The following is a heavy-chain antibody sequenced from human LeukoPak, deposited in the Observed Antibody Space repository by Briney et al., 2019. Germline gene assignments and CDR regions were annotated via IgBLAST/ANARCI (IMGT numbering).Heavy chain of an antibody. CDR3: AKSPLRTRILLDY. CDR1: GFTVSSNY. V-gene: IGHV3-23*01. D-gene: IGHD3-3*01. CDR2: ISGSGGST. Sequence: SGGSLRLSCAASGFTVSSNYMSWVRQAPGKGLEWVSTISGSGGSTYYADSVKGRFTISRDNSKNTLYLQMNSLRADDTAVYYCAKSPLRTRILLDYWGQGTLVTVSS. J-gene: IGHJ4*02.